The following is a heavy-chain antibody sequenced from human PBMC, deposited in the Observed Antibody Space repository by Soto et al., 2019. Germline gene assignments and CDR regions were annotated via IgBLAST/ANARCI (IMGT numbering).Heavy chain of an antibody. D-gene: IGHD3-3*01. Sequence: EMQLLESGGGLVQPGGSLRLSCAASGFTFSSYAMSWVRQAPGKGLEWVSAISGSGGSTYYADSVKGRFTISRDNSKNTLYLQMNSLRAEDTAVYYCASPLSLPYYDFWSGYPRRGALDIWGQGTMVTVSS. J-gene: IGHJ3*02. CDR2: ISGSGGST. V-gene: IGHV3-23*01. CDR1: GFTFSSYA. CDR3: ASPLSLPYYDFWSGYPRRGALDI.